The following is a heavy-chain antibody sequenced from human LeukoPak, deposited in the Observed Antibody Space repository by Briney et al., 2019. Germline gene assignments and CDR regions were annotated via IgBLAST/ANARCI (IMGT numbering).Heavy chain of an antibody. J-gene: IGHJ4*02. CDR1: GYSISSGYY. D-gene: IGHD3-10*01. CDR2: VYHSGST. CDR3: ARGNYGSGTYYTHFDY. V-gene: IGHV4-38-2*02. Sequence: AETLSLTGSVFGYSISSGYYWGWIRQPPGKGLEWIGSVYHSGSTYHNPSLKSRVTISVDMSKNQFSLKLSSATAADTAVYYCARGNYGSGTYYTHFDYWGQGTLVTVPS.